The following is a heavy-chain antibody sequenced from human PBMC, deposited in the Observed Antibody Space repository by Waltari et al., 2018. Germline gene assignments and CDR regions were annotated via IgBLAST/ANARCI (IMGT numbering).Heavy chain of an antibody. Sequence: QVQLVQSGAEVKKPGSSVKVSCKASGGTFSSYAISWVRQAPGQGLEWMGRIIPIFGTANYAPKFQGRGTITADKSTSTAYMELSSLRSEDTAVYYCAREIVVVIATSNWFDPWGQGTLDTVSS. CDR2: IIPIFGTA. CDR3: AREIVVVIATSNWFDP. D-gene: IGHD2-21*01. J-gene: IGHJ5*02. CDR1: GGTFSSYA. V-gene: IGHV1-69*08.